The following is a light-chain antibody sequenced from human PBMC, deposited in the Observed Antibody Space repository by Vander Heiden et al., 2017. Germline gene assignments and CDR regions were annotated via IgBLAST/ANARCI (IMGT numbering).Light chain of an antibody. CDR2: AAS. CDR1: QSITSY. V-gene: IGKV1-39*01. J-gene: IGKJ4*01. CDR3: QQTARIPLT. Sequence: DIQMTQSPSSLSASVGDRVTITCRASQSITSYLNWYRQKPGKAPKLLMYAASNLQSGVPSRFSGSGSGTDFTLTISSLQPEDFATYHCQQTARIPLTFGGGTKVEIK.